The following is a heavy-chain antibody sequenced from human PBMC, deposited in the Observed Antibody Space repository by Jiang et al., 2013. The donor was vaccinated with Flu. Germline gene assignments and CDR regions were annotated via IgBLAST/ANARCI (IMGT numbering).Heavy chain of an antibody. D-gene: IGHD1-1*01. V-gene: IGHV4-61*01. Sequence: KPSETLSLTCTVSGDSVSSGSFYWSWIRQPPGKGLEWIGLIYYSGITNYNASLKSRVTISVDTSKNQFSLKLSPVTAADTAVYYCARGPRRARWNEGNAFDIWGQGTMVTVSS. CDR2: IYYSGIT. CDR1: GDSVSSGSFY. J-gene: IGHJ3*02. CDR3: ARGPRRARWNEGNAFDI.